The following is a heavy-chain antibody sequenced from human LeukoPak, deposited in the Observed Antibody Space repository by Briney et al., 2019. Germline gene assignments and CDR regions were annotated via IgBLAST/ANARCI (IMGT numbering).Heavy chain of an antibody. CDR3: ARGGVYYYSPLDY. CDR1: GGSISSYY. V-gene: IGHV4-59*08. Sequence: SETLSLTCTVSGGSISSYYWSWIRQPPGKGLEWIGYIYYSGSTYYNPSLKSRVTISVDTSKNQFSLKLTSVTAADTAVYYCARGGVYYYSPLDYWGQGTLVTVSS. CDR2: IYYSGST. D-gene: IGHD3-22*01. J-gene: IGHJ4*02.